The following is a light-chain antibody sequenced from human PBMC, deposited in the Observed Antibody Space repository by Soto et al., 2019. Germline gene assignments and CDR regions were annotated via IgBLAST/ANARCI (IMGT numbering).Light chain of an antibody. V-gene: IGKV1-5*01. Sequence: DIQMTQSPSTLSASVGDRVTITCRASQSVTNWLAWYQQRPGKAPNLLIYDASSLQSGIPSRFSGSGSGTEFTLTISSLQPDDFATYYCQQYTTSPYTFGQGTKLEIK. J-gene: IGKJ2*01. CDR3: QQYTTSPYT. CDR2: DAS. CDR1: QSVTNW.